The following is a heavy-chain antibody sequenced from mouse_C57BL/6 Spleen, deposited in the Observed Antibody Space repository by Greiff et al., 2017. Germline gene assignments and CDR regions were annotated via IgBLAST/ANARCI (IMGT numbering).Heavy chain of an antibody. CDR3: ARGGAMDY. CDR1: GYAFSSSW. Sequence: QAQLQQSGPELVKPGALVKISCKAPGYAFSSSWMNWVKQRPGKGLEWIGRIYPGDGDTNNNGKFKGKATLTADKSSSPAYMQLSSLTSEDSAVYFCARGGAMDYGGQGASVTVSS. CDR2: IYPGDGDT. V-gene: IGHV1-82*01. J-gene: IGHJ4*01.